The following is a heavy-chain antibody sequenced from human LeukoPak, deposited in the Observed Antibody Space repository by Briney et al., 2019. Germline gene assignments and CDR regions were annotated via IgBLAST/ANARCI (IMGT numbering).Heavy chain of an antibody. CDR3: ARAFIGGVQLERHDAFDI. J-gene: IGHJ3*02. D-gene: IGHD1-1*01. CDR2: ISSSGSTI. V-gene: IGHV3-48*04. CDR1: GFTFSSYA. Sequence: GGSLRLSCAASGFTFSSYAMHWVRQAPGKGLEWVSYISSSGSTIYYADSVKGRFTISRDNAKNSLYLQMNSLRAEDTAVYYCARAFIGGVQLERHDAFDIWGQGTMVTVSS.